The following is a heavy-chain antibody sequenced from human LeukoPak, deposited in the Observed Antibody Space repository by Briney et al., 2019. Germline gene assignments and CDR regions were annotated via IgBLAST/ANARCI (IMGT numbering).Heavy chain of an antibody. CDR1: GFTFSSYS. V-gene: IGHV3-21*01. J-gene: IGHJ4*02. CDR2: ISSSSSYI. D-gene: IGHD2-15*01. Sequence: PGGSLRLSCAASGFTFSSYSMNWVRQAPGKGLEWVSSISSSSSYIYYADSVKGRFTISRDNAKNSLYLQMNSLRAEDTAVYYCARDLGAALYYFDYWGQGTLVTVSS. CDR3: ARDLGAALYYFDY.